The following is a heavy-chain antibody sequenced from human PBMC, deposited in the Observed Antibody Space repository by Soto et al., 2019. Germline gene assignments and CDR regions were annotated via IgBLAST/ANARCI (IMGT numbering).Heavy chain of an antibody. CDR3: AKDLWGRDIVLMVYAPMDV. CDR2: ISGSGGST. D-gene: IGHD2-8*01. Sequence: GGSLRLSCAASGFTFSNYAMSWVRQAPGKGLEWVSAISGSGGSTYYADSVKGRFTISRDNSKNTLYLQMNSLRAEDTAVYYCAKDLWGRDIVLMVYAPMDVWGQGTTVTVSS. J-gene: IGHJ6*02. CDR1: GFTFSNYA. V-gene: IGHV3-23*01.